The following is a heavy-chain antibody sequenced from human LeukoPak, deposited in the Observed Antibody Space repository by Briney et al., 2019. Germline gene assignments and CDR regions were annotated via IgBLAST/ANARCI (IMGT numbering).Heavy chain of an antibody. Sequence: PSGTLSLTCAVSGGSISSSYWWSWVRQPPGKGLEWIGEVYHSGSTNYSPSLKSRVTISVDKSKNQFSLKLSSVTAADTAVYYCARVFRAGYNWFDPWGQGTLVTVSS. V-gene: IGHV4-4*02. J-gene: IGHJ5*02. CDR2: VYHSGST. CDR3: ARVFRAGYNWFDP. CDR1: GGSISSSYW. D-gene: IGHD6-19*01.